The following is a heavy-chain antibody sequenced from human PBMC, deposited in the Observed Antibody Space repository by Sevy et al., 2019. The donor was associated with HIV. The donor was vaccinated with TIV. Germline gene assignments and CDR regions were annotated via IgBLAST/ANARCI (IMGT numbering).Heavy chain of an antibody. CDR3: ARGGSGDYLGYYYGMDV. CDR1: GGSTSSGDYY. V-gene: IGHV4-30-4*01. CDR2: ISYSGST. D-gene: IGHD4-17*01. J-gene: IGHJ6*02. Sequence: SETLSLTCTVSGGSTSSGDYYWSWIRQPPGKGLEWIGYISYSGSTYYNPSLKSPVTISVDTSKSQFSLKLSSVTAADTAVYYCARGGSGDYLGYYYGMDVWGQGTTVTVSS.